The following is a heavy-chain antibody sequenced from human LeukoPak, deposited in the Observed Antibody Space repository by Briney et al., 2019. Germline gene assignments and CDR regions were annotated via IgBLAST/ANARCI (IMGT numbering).Heavy chain of an antibody. Sequence: SETLSLTCTVSGGSISTYYWNWIRQPPGKGLEWIGEINHSGSTNYNPSLKSRVTISVDTSKNQFSLKLSSVTAADTAVYYCARVKGGGSDYWGQGTLVTVSS. CDR2: INHSGST. V-gene: IGHV4-34*01. CDR1: GGSISTYY. J-gene: IGHJ4*02. CDR3: ARVKGGGSDY. D-gene: IGHD2-15*01.